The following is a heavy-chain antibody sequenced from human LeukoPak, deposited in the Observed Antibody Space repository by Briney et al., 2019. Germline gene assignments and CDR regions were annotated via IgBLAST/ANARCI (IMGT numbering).Heavy chain of an antibody. CDR2: ISYDGSNK. J-gene: IGHJ4*02. CDR1: GFTFSSYG. Sequence: GGSLRLSCAASGFTFSSYGMHWVRQAPGKGLEWVAAISYDGSNKYYADSVKGRFTISRDNSKNTLYLQMNSLRAEDTAVYYCAQGSSGYFDYWGQGTLVTVSS. CDR3: AQGSSGYFDY. V-gene: IGHV3-30*03. D-gene: IGHD3-22*01.